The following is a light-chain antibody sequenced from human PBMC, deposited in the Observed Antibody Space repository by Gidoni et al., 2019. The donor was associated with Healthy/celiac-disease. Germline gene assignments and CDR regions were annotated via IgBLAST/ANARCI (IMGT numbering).Light chain of an antibody. CDR3: NSRDSSGNHLV. Sequence: SSELTKDPAVSVALGQTVRITCQGDSLRSYYASWYQQKPGQAPVLVIYGKNNRPSVIPDRFSGSSSGNTASLTITGAQAEDEADYYCNSRDSSGNHLVFGGGTKLTVL. CDR1: SLRSYY. J-gene: IGLJ2*01. CDR2: GKN. V-gene: IGLV3-19*01.